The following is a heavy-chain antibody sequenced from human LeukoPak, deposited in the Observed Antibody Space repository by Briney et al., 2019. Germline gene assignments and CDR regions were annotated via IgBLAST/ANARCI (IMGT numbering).Heavy chain of an antibody. Sequence: GGSLRLSCAASGFTFSSYGMRWVRQAPGKGLEWVAVISYDGSNKYYADSVRSRFTISRDNAKNSLYLQMNSLRAEDSAVYYCARALWGYNLIDYYYYYMDVWGKGTTVTVSS. CDR3: ARALWGYNLIDYYYYYMDV. CDR2: ISYDGSNK. J-gene: IGHJ6*03. D-gene: IGHD5-24*01. V-gene: IGHV3-30*03. CDR1: GFTFSSYG.